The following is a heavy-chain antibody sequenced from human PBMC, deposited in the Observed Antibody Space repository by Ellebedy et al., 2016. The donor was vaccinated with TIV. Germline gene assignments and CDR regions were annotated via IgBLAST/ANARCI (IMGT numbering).Heavy chain of an antibody. D-gene: IGHD6-6*01. CDR3: ARGVIAARAEWWYFDL. Sequence: ASVKVSCKASGYTLTTYYMHWVRQAPGQGLEWMGIINPIGGGASYAQNFQGRVTMTRDTSTSTVYMELSSLRPDDTAVYYCARGVIAARAEWWYFDLWGRGTLVTVSS. V-gene: IGHV1-46*01. J-gene: IGHJ2*01. CDR1: GYTLTTYY. CDR2: INPIGGGA.